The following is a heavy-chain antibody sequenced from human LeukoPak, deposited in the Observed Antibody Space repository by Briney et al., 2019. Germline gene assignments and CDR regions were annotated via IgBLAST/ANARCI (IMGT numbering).Heavy chain of an antibody. CDR2: IRRDGNVE. V-gene: IGHV3-7*01. J-gene: IGHJ4*02. Sequence: GGSLRLSCAASGFTFSSYSMNWVRQAPGKGLELVANIRRDGNVEYYVDSVKGRFTISRDNAKNSLYLQMSSLRAEDTAVYFCARLRCDVGDCYSAGQNFWGQGTLVTVSS. CDR1: GFTFSSYS. D-gene: IGHD2-21*02. CDR3: ARLRCDVGDCYSAGQNF.